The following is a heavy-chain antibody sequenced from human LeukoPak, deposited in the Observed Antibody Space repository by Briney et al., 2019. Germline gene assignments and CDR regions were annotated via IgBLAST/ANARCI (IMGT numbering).Heavy chain of an antibody. CDR3: ARLPAYYYGMDV. V-gene: IGHV3-66*04. J-gene: IGHJ6*02. CDR1: GFAVTANY. Sequence: GGSLRLSCAASGFAVTANYMNWVRQAPGKGLEWVSAHYSGSTTYYADSVRGRFTISRDNSKNTLYLQMNSLRVEDTAVYYCARLPAYYYGMDVWGQGTTVTVSS. CDR2: HYSGSTT.